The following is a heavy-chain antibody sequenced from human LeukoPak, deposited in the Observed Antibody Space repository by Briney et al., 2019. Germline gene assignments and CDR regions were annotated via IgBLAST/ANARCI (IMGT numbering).Heavy chain of an antibody. J-gene: IGHJ4*02. V-gene: IGHV3-53*01. CDR3: ARSQARDYDILTGDLGFDY. CDR2: IYSGGST. D-gene: IGHD3-9*01. Sequence: GGSLRLSCAASGFTVSSNYMSWVRQAPGKGLEWVSVIYSGGSTYYADSVKGRFTISRDNSKNTLYLQMNSLRAEDTAVYYCARSQARDYDILTGDLGFDYWGQGTLVTVSS. CDR1: GFTVSSNY.